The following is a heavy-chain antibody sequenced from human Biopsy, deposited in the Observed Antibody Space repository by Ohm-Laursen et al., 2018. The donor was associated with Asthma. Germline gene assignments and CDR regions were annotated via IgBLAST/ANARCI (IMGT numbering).Heavy chain of an antibody. CDR3: ARMNTLIQAANYFSYAMDV. CDR1: GASINSGGYS. CDR2: LFYNGNT. V-gene: IGHV4-30-2*01. J-gene: IGHJ6*02. D-gene: IGHD3-9*01. Sequence: SETLSLTCAVSGASINSGGYSWDWNRQPPGEGLGVIAYLFYNGNTHYNPSLKSRVTISVDRSQRQFSLKVNSVTAADTAVYYCARMNTLIQAANYFSYAMDVWGQGTTVTVSS.